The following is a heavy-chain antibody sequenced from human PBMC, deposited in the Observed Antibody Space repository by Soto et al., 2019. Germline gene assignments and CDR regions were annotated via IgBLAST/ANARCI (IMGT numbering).Heavy chain of an antibody. V-gene: IGHV3-74*01. CDR3: ARGALGSYYFDY. CDR1: GFTFNNHW. Sequence: GGSLRLSCAASGFTFNNHWIHWVRQAPGKGLVWVSRIKYDATSTNYADSVKGRFSISRDNAKNTVYLQMTSLRGDDTAVYYCARGALGSYYFDYWGQGTLVTVSS. J-gene: IGHJ4*02. D-gene: IGHD3-16*01. CDR2: IKYDATST.